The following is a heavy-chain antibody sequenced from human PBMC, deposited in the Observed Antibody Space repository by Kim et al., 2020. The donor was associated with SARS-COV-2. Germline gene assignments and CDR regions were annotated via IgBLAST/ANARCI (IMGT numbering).Heavy chain of an antibody. CDR3: AGTLDYYYYMDV. CDR1: GFTFSSYD. J-gene: IGHJ6*03. CDR2: IGTAGDT. V-gene: IGHV3-13*01. D-gene: IGHD3-16*01. Sequence: GGSLRLSCAASGFTFSSYDMHWVRQATGKGLEWVSAIGTAGDTYYPGSVKGRFTISRENAKNSLYLQMNSLRAGDTAVYYCAGTLDYYYYMDVWGKGTTVTVSS.